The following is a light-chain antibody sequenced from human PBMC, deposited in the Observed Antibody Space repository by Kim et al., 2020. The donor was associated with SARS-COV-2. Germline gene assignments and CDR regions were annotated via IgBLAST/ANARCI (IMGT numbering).Light chain of an antibody. CDR2: GAS. CDR3: HQYNKWPRT. V-gene: IGKV3-15*01. Sequence: VSPGDRATLSCSASQSVSSNLAWYQQKPGQPPSLLIYGASTRATGIPARFSGSGSGTEFTLTISSLQSEDFAVYYCHQYNKWPRTFGQGTRLEIK. CDR1: QSVSSN. J-gene: IGKJ5*01.